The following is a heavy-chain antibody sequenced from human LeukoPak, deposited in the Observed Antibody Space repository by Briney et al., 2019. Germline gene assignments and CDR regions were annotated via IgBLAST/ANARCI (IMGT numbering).Heavy chain of an antibody. Sequence: QPGRSLRLSCAASGFTFSSYAMHWVRQAPGKGLEWVAVISYDGSNKYYADSVKGRFTISRDNSKNTLNLQMNSLRAEDTAVYYCARSSSSSEGMDVWGQGTTVTVSS. CDR2: ISYDGSNK. CDR1: GFTFSSYA. CDR3: ARSSSSSEGMDV. V-gene: IGHV3-30-3*01. J-gene: IGHJ6*02. D-gene: IGHD6-13*01.